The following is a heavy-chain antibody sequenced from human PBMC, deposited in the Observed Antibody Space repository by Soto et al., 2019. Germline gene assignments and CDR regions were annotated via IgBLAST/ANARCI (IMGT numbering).Heavy chain of an antibody. J-gene: IGHJ6*02. D-gene: IGHD1-26*01. V-gene: IGHV3-33*01. Sequence: GGSLRLSCAASGFTFSNYGMHWVRQAPGKGLEWVAIIWHDGNNKYYADSVRGRFIISRDNSKNRLYLQMNSLRAEDTAVYYCASDLVGASDSYGLDVWGQGTPATVSS. CDR1: GFTFSNYG. CDR2: IWHDGNNK. CDR3: ASDLVGASDSYGLDV.